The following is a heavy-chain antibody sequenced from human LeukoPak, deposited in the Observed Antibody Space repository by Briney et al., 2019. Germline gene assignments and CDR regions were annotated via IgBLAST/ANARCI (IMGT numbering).Heavy chain of an antibody. D-gene: IGHD2-2*01. J-gene: IGHJ5*02. CDR1: GYSFTSYW. CDR3: ARRGSYCSSTSCHNWFDP. Sequence: GESLKISCKGSGYSFTSYWIGWVRQMPGKGLEWMGIIYPGDSDTRYSPSFQGQVTISADKSISTAYLQWSSLKASDTAMYYCARRGSYCSSTSCHNWFDPWGQGTLVTVSS. V-gene: IGHV5-51*01. CDR2: IYPGDSDT.